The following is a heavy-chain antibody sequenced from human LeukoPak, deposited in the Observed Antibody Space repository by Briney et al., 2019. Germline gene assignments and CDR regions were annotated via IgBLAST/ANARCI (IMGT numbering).Heavy chain of an antibody. CDR3: ARRGSGSYYRGDNWFDP. J-gene: IGHJ5*02. CDR2: ISAYNGNT. Sequence: GASVKVSCKASGYTFTSYGISWVRQAPGQGLEWMGWISAYNGNTNYAQKLQGRVTMTRDTSTSTVYMELSSLRSEDTAVYYCARRGSGSYYRGDNWFDPWGQGTLVTVSS. D-gene: IGHD3-10*01. CDR1: GYTFTSYG. V-gene: IGHV1-18*01.